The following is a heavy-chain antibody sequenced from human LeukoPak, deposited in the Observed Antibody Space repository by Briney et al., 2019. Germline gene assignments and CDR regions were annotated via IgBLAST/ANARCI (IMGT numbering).Heavy chain of an antibody. J-gene: IGHJ5*02. D-gene: IGHD3-10*01. Sequence: SETLSLTCAVSGGSISSGGYSWSWIRQPPGKGLEWIGYIYHSGSTYYNPSLKSRVTISVDRSKNQFSLKLSSVTAADTAVYYCARGYYYGSGSYNWFDPWGQGTLVTLSS. V-gene: IGHV4-30-2*01. CDR3: ARGYYYGSGSYNWFDP. CDR1: GGSISSGGYS. CDR2: IYHSGST.